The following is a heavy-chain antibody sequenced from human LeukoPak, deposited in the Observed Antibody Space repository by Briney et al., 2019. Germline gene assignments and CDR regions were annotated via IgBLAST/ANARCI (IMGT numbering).Heavy chain of an antibody. CDR3: VKGNGGPDFDH. CDR1: GDSINRNTLY. D-gene: IGHD7-27*01. J-gene: IGHJ4*02. Sequence: PSETLSPTCTISGDSINRNTLYWGWIRQPAGKGLEWIGRIFFGGATEYSPSFKSRVVISLDASSNQFSLKLSSVTAADTAVYYCVKGNGGPDFDHGGQGPLVTVSS. CDR2: IFFGGAT. V-gene: IGHV4-61*02.